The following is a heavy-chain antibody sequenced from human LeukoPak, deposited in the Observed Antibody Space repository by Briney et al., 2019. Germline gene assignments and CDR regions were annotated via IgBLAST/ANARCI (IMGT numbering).Heavy chain of an antibody. Sequence: PGASVKVSCKASGYTFTGYYMHWVRQAPGQGLEWMGWINPNSGGTNYAQKFQGRVTMTRDTSISTAYMELSRLRSDDTAVYYCARDSDSATVTTFGYWGQGTLVTVSS. V-gene: IGHV1-2*02. J-gene: IGHJ4*02. CDR3: ARDSDSATVTTFGY. CDR2: INPNSGGT. D-gene: IGHD4-17*01. CDR1: GYTFTGYY.